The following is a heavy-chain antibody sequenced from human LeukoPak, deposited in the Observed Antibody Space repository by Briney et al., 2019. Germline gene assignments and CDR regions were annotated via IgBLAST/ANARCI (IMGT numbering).Heavy chain of an antibody. Sequence: GGSLRLSCAASGFTFSNYGMNWVRQAPGKGLEWVSFINSSGSYIYYGDSVKGRFTISRDNAKNLLYLQMNSLRAEDTALYYFARGRSLTLLRVVAMSDGFDIWGQGAMVAVSS. CDR2: INSSGSYI. CDR3: ARGRSLTLLRVVAMSDGFDI. V-gene: IGHV3-21*06. D-gene: IGHD3-10*01. J-gene: IGHJ3*02. CDR1: GFTFSNYG.